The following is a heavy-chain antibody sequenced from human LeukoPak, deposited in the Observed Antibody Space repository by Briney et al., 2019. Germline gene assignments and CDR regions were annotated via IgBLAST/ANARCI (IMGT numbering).Heavy chain of an antibody. D-gene: IGHD6-19*01. CDR3: ARDSIWLDSRRDAFDI. CDR2: ISAYNGNT. Sequence: ASVKVSCKASGYTFTSYGISWVRQAPGQGLEWMGWISAYNGNTNYAQKLQGRVTMTTDTSTSTAYMELRSLRSDDTAVYYCARDSIWLDSRRDAFDIWGQGTMVTASS. J-gene: IGHJ3*02. V-gene: IGHV1-18*01. CDR1: GYTFTSYG.